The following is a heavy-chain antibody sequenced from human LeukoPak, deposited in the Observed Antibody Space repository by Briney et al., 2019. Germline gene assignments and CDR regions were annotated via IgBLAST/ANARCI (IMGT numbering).Heavy chain of an antibody. CDR2: ISGSDGRT. J-gene: IGHJ4*02. Sequence: GGSLRLSCAASGFAFSKYAMSWVRQAPGRGLEWVSGISGSDGRTFQPDSVKGRFTISRDNSKSTLYLEMNSLRVEDTAVYYCTKVRSGSSNWALRVFDYWGQGALVTVSS. CDR3: TKVRSGSSNWALRVFDY. CDR1: GFAFSKYA. D-gene: IGHD4-11*01. V-gene: IGHV3-23*01.